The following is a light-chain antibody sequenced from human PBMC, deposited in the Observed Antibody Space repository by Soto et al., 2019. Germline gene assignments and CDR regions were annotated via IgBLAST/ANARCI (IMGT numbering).Light chain of an antibody. CDR2: KAS. J-gene: IGKJ2*01. Sequence: DIQMTQSPSTLSASVGDRVTITCRASQSISSWLAWYQQKPGKAPKLLIYKASSLESGVPSRFSGSGSGTEFTLTISSVQPDDFATYCCQQYNSYSYTFGQGTKLEIK. V-gene: IGKV1-5*03. CDR1: QSISSW. CDR3: QQYNSYSYT.